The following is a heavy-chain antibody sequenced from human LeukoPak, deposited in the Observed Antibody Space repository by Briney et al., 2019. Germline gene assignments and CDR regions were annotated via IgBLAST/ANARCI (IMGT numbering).Heavy chain of an antibody. Sequence: PGGSLRLSCVASQFSLVAFAMIWVRQAPGKGLEWISYISASSSATYYAESVKGRFTISRDNAEDSLYLQMNSLRAEDTAVYYSARGVGRVGGTFDLWGQGTMVNVSP. CDR2: ISASSSAT. D-gene: IGHD1-26*01. CDR1: QFSLVAFA. V-gene: IGHV3-48*01. J-gene: IGHJ4*02. CDR3: ARGVGRVGGTFDL.